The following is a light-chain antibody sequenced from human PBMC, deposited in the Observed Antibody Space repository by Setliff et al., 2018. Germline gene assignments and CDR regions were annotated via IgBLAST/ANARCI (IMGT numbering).Light chain of an antibody. J-gene: IGLJ1*01. CDR1: SSDVGGYDY. CDR3: SAYAGSRNWGV. Sequence: QSALAQPASVSGSPGQSVTISCTGTSSDVGGYDYVSWYQQHPGKAPKLILYEVTKRPSGVPDRFSGSKSGNTASLTVSGLQAEDEADYYCSAYAGSRNWGVFGTGTKGTV. V-gene: IGLV2-8*01. CDR2: EVT.